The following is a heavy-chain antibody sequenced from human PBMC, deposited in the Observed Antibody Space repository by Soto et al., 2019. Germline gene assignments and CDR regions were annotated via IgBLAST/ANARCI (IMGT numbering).Heavy chain of an antibody. D-gene: IGHD6-13*01. CDR3: ARDMGGIAAFDY. CDR2: IWYDGSNK. V-gene: IGHV3-33*01. Sequence: QVQLVESGGGVVQPGRSLRLSCAASGFTFSSYGMHWVRQAPGKGLVWVAVIWYDGSNKYYADSVKGRFTISRDNSKNTLYLQMNSLRAEDTAVYYCARDMGGIAAFDYWGQGTLVTVSS. CDR1: GFTFSSYG. J-gene: IGHJ4*02.